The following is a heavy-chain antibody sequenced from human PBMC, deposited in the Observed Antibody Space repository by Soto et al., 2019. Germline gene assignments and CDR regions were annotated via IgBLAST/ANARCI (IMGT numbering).Heavy chain of an antibody. V-gene: IGHV4-31*03. CDR2: IYYSGST. CDR1: GGSISSGGYY. J-gene: IGHJ4*02. CDR3: ARLGPCRSTSGHDAFSAY. Sequence: SENLSLTCTVSGGSISSGGYYWSWIRQHPGKGLEWIGYIYYSGSTYYNPSLKSRVTMSVDTSKNQFSLKLSSVTAADTAVYYCARLGPCRSTSGHDAFSAYSGQGTLVTGSS. D-gene: IGHD2-2*01.